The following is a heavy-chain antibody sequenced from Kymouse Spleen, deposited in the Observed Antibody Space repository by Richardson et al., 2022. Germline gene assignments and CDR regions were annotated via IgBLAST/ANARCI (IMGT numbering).Heavy chain of an antibody. CDR1: GFTFSGSA. D-gene: IGHD4-11,IGHD4-11*01. V-gene: IGHV3-73*02. CDR3: TRHVGDYSPYYFDY. Sequence: EVQLVESGGGLVQPGGSLKLSCAASGFTFSGSAMHWVRQASGKGLEWVGRIRSKANSYATAYAASVKGRFTISRDDSKNTAYLQMNSLKTEDTAVYYCTRHVGDYSPYYFDYWGQGTLVTVSS. CDR2: IRSKANSYAT. J-gene: IGHJ4*02.